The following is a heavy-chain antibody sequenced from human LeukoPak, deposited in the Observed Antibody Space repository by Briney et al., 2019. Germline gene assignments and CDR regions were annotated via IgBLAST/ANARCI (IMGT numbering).Heavy chain of an antibody. CDR2: IRYDGSRK. V-gene: IGHV3-30*02. J-gene: IGHJ3*02. D-gene: IGHD4/OR15-4a*01. CDR3: AKVSLNMVNDAFDI. CDR1: GFTFSTHG. Sequence: PGGSLRLSCAASGFTFSTHGMHWVRQAPDKGLEWVAFIRYDGSRKYYADSVKGRFTISRDNSKNTLYLQMNSLRAEDTAMYYCAKVSLNMVNDAFDIWGQGTMVSVSS.